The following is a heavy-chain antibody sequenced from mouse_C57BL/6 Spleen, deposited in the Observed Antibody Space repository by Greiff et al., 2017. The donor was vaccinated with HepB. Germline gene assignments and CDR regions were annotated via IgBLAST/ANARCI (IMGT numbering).Heavy chain of an antibody. CDR1: GYTFTSYW. Sequence: QVQLQQPGAELVRPGSSVKLSCKASGYTFTSYWMHWVKQRPIQGLEWIGNIDPSDSETHYNQKFKDKATLTVDKSSSTAYMQLSSLTAEDSAVYYCAREEGTSWFAYWGQGTLVTVSA. CDR2: IDPSDSET. V-gene: IGHV1-52*01. J-gene: IGHJ3*01. D-gene: IGHD3-3*01. CDR3: AREEGTSWFAY.